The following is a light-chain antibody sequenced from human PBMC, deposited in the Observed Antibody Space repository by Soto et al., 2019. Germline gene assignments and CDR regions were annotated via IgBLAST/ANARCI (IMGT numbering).Light chain of an antibody. Sequence: QAVVTQPPSVSAAPGQTVTISCSGSSSNIGNNYVSWYQQLPGTAPKLLIYDNNKRPSGIPDRFSGSKSGTSATLGITGLQTGDEADYYCGTWDSSLSAGPVVFGGGTKLTVL. CDR3: GTWDSSLSAGPVV. J-gene: IGLJ2*01. CDR1: SSNIGNNY. V-gene: IGLV1-51*01. CDR2: DNN.